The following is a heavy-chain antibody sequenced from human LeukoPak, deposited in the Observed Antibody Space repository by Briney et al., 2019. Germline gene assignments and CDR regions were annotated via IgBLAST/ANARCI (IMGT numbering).Heavy chain of an antibody. Sequence: SETLSLTCTVSGGSIGDHYWSWMRQPPGKGLEWVGYIYYSGSINYNPSLNRRVTVSVDTSKNQFSLKLRSVTAADTAVYYCARGGRLAAAREENWFDPWGQGTLVTVSS. CDR3: ARGGRLAAAREENWFDP. CDR1: GGSIGDHY. J-gene: IGHJ5*02. V-gene: IGHV4-59*11. CDR2: IYYSGSI. D-gene: IGHD6-13*01.